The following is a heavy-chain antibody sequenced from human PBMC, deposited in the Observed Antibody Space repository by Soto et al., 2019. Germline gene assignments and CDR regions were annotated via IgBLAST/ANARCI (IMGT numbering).Heavy chain of an antibody. D-gene: IGHD3-3*02. V-gene: IGHV3-64D*06. Sequence: GGPLRLSCSASGYTFSTYAMHWVRQAPGKGLEYIAGISSYGRTTSSKDSVKGRFTISRDNSESTLCLHMSSLRLDDTAVCFFVKDHFSTACIGLYILFVCWGRGTWVTGSS. CDR2: ISSYGRTT. CDR1: GYTFSTYA. J-gene: IGHJ5*01. CDR3: VKDHFSTACIGLYILFVC.